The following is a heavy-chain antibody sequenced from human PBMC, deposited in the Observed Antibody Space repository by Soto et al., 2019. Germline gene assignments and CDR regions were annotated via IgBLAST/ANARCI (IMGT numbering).Heavy chain of an antibody. V-gene: IGHV3-72*01. D-gene: IGHD3-10*01. CDR1: GFTFSDHY. CDR3: ARLQGPVGEFDYYYMDV. J-gene: IGHJ6*03. CDR2: TRNKANSYTT. Sequence: EVQLVESGGGLVQPGGSLRLSCAASGFTFSDHYMDWVRQAPGKGLEWVGRTRNKANSYTTEYAASVKGRFTISRDDSKNSLYLQMNSLKTEDTAVYYCARLQGPVGEFDYYYMDVWGKGTTVTVSS.